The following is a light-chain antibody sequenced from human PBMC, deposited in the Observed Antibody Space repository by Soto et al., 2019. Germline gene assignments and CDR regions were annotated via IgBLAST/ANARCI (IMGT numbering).Light chain of an antibody. CDR3: QQYGFPPQT. CDR2: DVS. CDR1: QSISSNF. J-gene: IGKJ1*01. Sequence: EIVLTQSPGTLSLSPGEGATLSCRASQSISSNFLAWYQQQPGQPPRLLIYDVSKRATGVPDRFSGSGSATDFTLTISRLEPEDFAVYYCQQYGFPPQTFGQGSKVGIK. V-gene: IGKV3-20*01.